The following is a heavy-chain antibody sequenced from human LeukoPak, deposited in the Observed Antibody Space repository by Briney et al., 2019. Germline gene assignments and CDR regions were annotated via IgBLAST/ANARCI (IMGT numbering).Heavy chain of an antibody. D-gene: IGHD1-26*01. CDR3: ARDGWELGDY. V-gene: IGHV4-39*02. J-gene: IGHJ4*02. CDR1: GGSISSSSYY. Sequence: KPSETPSLTCTVSGGSISSSSYYWGWIRQPPGKGLEWIGSIYYSGSTYYSPSLKSRVTISVDTSKNQFSLKLSSVTAADTAVYYCARDGWELGDYWGQGTLVTVSS. CDR2: IYYSGST.